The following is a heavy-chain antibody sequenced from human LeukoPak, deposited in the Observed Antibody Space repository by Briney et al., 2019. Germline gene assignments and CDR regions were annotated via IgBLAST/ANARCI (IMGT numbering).Heavy chain of an antibody. CDR1: GFTFSTYN. J-gene: IGHJ4*02. D-gene: IGHD6-6*01. CDR3: ARAPYSYSYRPPPDY. CDR2: IWYDGSNT. V-gene: IGHV3-33*01. Sequence: ERSLRLSCAASGFTFSTYNMHWVRQAPGTGLEWVAVIWYDGSNTYYADSVKGRFTISRDSSKSTLCLQMDSLRAEDTAVYYCARAPYSYSYRPPPDYWGQGTLVTVSS.